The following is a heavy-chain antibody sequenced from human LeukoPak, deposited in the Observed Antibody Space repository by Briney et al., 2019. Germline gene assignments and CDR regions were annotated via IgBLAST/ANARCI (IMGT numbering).Heavy chain of an antibody. V-gene: IGHV1-46*01. CDR2: TNPSGGSR. D-gene: IGHD3-22*01. Sequence: ASVKLSCKASGYPFTNYYMHWVRQAPGQGLEWRGITNPSGGSRSYAQKFPGRLTMTRDTSTSTLYMELYTLKSEDTAVYSCARPSPHYDRSRWVARVAAFDIWGQGTMVTVSS. J-gene: IGHJ3*02. CDR3: ARPSPHYDRSRWVARVAAFDI. CDR1: GYPFTNYY.